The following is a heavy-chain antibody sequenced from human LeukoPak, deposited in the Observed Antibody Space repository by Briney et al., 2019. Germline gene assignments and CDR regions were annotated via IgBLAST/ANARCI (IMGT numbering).Heavy chain of an antibody. D-gene: IGHD3-22*01. CDR1: GYTFTDYY. J-gene: IGHJ3*02. V-gene: IGHV1-2*02. CDR2: INPSSGGT. CDR3: ARDLVTMIVTNRAAFDI. Sequence: ASVKVSCKASGYTFTDYYLHWVRQAPGQGLEWMGWINPSSGGTNYAQKFQGRVTMTRDTSISTAYMELSRLRSDDTAVYYCARDLVTMIVTNRAAFDIWGQGTMVTVSS.